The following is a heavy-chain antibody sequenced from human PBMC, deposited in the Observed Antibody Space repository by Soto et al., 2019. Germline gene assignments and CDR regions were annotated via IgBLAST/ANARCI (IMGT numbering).Heavy chain of an antibody. D-gene: IGHD1-26*01. J-gene: IGHJ4*02. V-gene: IGHV3-33*01. Sequence: QEQLVESGGGVVQPGRSLRLSCEASGFTFSDYGWHWVRQAPGKGLEWVAVIWYDGSDKYYTDSVKGRFTISRDNSKKTLYLQMNSLRADDTAVYYCAREWGGPTRTRCVAPDYWGQGTLVTVSS. CDR2: IWYDGSDK. CDR3: AREWGGPTRTRCVAPDY. CDR1: GFTFSDYG.